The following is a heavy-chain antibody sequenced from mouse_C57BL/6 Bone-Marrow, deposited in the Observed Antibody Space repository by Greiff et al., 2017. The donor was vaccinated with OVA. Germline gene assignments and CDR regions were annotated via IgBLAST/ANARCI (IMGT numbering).Heavy chain of an antibody. J-gene: IGHJ4*01. CDR1: GFTFSSYG. Sequence: EVKLVESGGDLVKPGGSLKLSCAASGFTFSSYGMSWVRQTPDKRLEWVATISSGGSYTNYPDRVKGRFTISRDNAKNTLYLQMSSLRSEDTAMYYCARQRGKIYYAMDYWGQGTSVTVSS. V-gene: IGHV5-6*01. CDR3: ARQRGKIYYAMDY. CDR2: ISSGGSYT.